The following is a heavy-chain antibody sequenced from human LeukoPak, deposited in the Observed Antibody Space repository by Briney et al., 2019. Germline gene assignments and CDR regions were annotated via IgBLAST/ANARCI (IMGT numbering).Heavy chain of an antibody. CDR2: ISSSSSAI. CDR3: ARAHTSGWYDDY. J-gene: IGHJ4*02. D-gene: IGHD6-19*01. CDR1: GFTFSSYS. Sequence: QPGGSLRLSCAASGFTFSSYSMNWVRQAPGKGLEWVSYISSSSSAIYYADSLKGRFTISRDNAKNSLFLQMNSLRAEDTAVYYCARAHTSGWYDDYWGQGTLVTVSS. V-gene: IGHV3-48*01.